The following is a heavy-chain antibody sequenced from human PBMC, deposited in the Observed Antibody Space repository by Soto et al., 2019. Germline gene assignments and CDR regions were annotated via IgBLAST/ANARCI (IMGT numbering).Heavy chain of an antibody. D-gene: IGHD6-19*01. CDR3: ARCDLPYAVAGTPRPYGMDV. CDR2: IKQDGSEK. J-gene: IGHJ6*02. V-gene: IGHV3-7*05. CDR1: GFTFSSYW. Sequence: GGSLRLSCAASGFTFSSYWMSWVRQAPGKGLEWVANIKQDGSEKYYVDSVKGRFTISRDNAKNSLYLQMNSLRAEDTAVYYCARCDLPYAVAGTPRPYGMDVWGQGTTVTVSS.